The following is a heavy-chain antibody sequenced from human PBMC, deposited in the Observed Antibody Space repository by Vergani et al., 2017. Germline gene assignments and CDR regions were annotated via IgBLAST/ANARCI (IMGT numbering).Heavy chain of an antibody. Sequence: EVQLVQSGAEVKKPGATMKISCKVSGYTFTDHYMHWVKQAPGKGLEWMGLVDPEDGETIYAEKFKGRVTIAADTSTDTAHLELSSLRSECTAVYYCATPQTVTTGGMEVWGQGTTVIVSS. D-gene: IGHD4-17*01. J-gene: IGHJ6*02. CDR3: ATPQTVTTGGMEV. V-gene: IGHV1-69-2*01. CDR1: GYTFTDHY. CDR2: VDPEDGET.